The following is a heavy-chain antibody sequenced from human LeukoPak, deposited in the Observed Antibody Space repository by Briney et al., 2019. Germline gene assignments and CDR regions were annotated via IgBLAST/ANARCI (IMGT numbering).Heavy chain of an antibody. CDR1: GYIFGSYG. CDR2: INTDEDET. Sequence: ASVKVSCKASGYIFGSYGIAWVRQAPGQGFEWLGWINTDEDETAYSDKFLGRVSMTTDTPTTTATMELRGLASDDTAVYYCARSLAATSGFDLWGQGTWVTVS. D-gene: IGHD1-26*01. J-gene: IGHJ3*01. V-gene: IGHV1-18*01. CDR3: ARSLAATSGFDL.